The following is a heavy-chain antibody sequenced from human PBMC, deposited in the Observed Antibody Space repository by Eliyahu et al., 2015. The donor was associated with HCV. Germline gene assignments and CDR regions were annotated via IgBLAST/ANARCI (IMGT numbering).Heavy chain of an antibody. CDR2: ITSSSSYT. CDR1: GFTFSDYY. CDR3: ARSLLDYGDYAVLDN. V-gene: IGHV3-11*06. Sequence: QVQLVESGGGLVKPGGSLRLSCAASGFTFSDYYMSWIRQAPGKGLEWVSYITSSSSYTNYADSVKGRFTISRDNAKNSLYLQMNSLRAEDTAVYYCARSLLDYGDYAVLDNWGQGTLVTVSS. D-gene: IGHD4-17*01. J-gene: IGHJ4*02.